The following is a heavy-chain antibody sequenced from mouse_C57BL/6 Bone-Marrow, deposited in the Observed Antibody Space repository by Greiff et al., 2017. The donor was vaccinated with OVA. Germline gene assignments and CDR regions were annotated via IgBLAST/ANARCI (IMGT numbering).Heavy chain of an antibody. V-gene: IGHV2-2*01. CDR1: GFSLTSYG. J-gene: IGHJ3*01. Sequence: VKLMESGPGLVQPSQSLSITCTVSGFSLTSYGVHWVRQSPGKGLEWLGVIWSGGSTDYNAAFISRLSISKDNSKSQVFFKMNSLQADDTAIYYCARNRGNYYVPFAYWGQGTLVTVSA. D-gene: IGHD1-1*01. CDR3: ARNRGNYYVPFAY. CDR2: IWSGGST.